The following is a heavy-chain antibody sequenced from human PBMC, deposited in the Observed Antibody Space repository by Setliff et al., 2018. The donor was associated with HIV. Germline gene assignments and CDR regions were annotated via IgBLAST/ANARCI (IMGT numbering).Heavy chain of an antibody. D-gene: IGHD3-10*01. J-gene: IGHJ6*03. CDR2: IGHGGSA. Sequence: SETLSLTCTVSSGPISNGGFYWTWIRQPPGKGLEWIGEIGHGGSASYNPSLKSRVTIAEDTSKRLFPLRLTSVTAADTALYFCARASLGDSGPQWRSYHYMDVWGKGTTVTVSS. CDR1: SGPISNGGFY. CDR3: ARASLGDSGPQWRSYHYMDV. V-gene: IGHV4-39*06.